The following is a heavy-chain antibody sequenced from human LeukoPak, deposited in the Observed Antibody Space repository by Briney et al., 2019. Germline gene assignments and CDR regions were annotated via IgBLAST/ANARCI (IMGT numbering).Heavy chain of an antibody. CDR2: IYYSGST. CDR3: ARTTVKTGWFDP. V-gene: IGHV4-59*01. Sequence: SETLSLTCTVSGGSISSYYWSWIRQPPGKGLEWIGYIYYSGSTNYNPSPKSRVTISVDTSKNQFSLKLSSLTAADTAVYYCARTTVKTGWFDPWGQGTLGTVSS. D-gene: IGHD4-17*01. J-gene: IGHJ5*02. CDR1: GGSISSYY.